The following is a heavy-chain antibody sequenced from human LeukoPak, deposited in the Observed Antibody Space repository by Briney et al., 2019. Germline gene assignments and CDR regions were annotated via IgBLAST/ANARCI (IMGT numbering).Heavy chain of an antibody. CDR1: GYTFTSYG. CDR2: ISAYNGNT. CDR3: ARPFGGYKWVSYQKNAFDI. V-gene: IGHV1-18*01. J-gene: IGHJ3*02. Sequence: ASVKVSCKASGYTFTSYGISWVRQAPGQGLEWMGWISAYNGNTNYAQKLQGRVTMTTDTSTSTAYMELRSLRSDDTAVYYCARPFGGYKWVSYQKNAFDIWAKGQWSPSLQ. D-gene: IGHD5-24*01.